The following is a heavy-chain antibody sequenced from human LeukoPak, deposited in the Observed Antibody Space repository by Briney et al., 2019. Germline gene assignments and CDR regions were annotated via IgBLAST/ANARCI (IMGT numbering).Heavy chain of an antibody. D-gene: IGHD2-15*01. CDR3: AKEAFVVVVAASESDWFDP. V-gene: IGHV3-23*01. Sequence: GGSLRLSCAASGFTFSSYAMSWVRQAPGKGLEWDSAISGSGGSTYYADSVKGRFTISRDNSKNTLYLQMNSLRAEDTAVYYCAKEAFVVVVAASESDWFDPWGQGTLVTVSS. J-gene: IGHJ5*02. CDR1: GFTFSSYA. CDR2: ISGSGGST.